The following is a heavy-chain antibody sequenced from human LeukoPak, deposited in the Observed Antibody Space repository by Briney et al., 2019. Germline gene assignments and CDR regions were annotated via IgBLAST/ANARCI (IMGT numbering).Heavy chain of an antibody. CDR1: GFTFSTYG. J-gene: IGHJ6*02. CDR3: ASRGYYDSSGYSQHSGDYYGMDV. Sequence: GRSLRLSCAASGFTFSTYGMHWVRQAPGKGLEWVAVIWNHGNTQYYMDSVKGRFTISRDNSKNTLYLQMNSLRAEDTAVYYCASRGYYDSSGYSQHSGDYYGMDVWGQGTTVTVSS. CDR2: IWNHGNTQ. V-gene: IGHV3-33*01. D-gene: IGHD3-22*01.